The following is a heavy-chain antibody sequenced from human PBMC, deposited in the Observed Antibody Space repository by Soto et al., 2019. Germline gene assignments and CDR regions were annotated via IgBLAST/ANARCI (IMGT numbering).Heavy chain of an antibody. CDR2: SYWDDDK. J-gene: IGHJ6*02. CDR3: AYLPCSGGSCYWFSFSGMDV. CDR1: GFSLSTSGVG. Sequence: QITLKESGPTLVKPTQTLTLTCTFSGFSLSTSGVGVAWIRQPPGKALEWLARSYWDDDKRYRPSLESRLTITKDTSKNQVVLTMTNMDSVDTATYYCAYLPCSGGSCYWFSFSGMDVWGQGTTVTVSS. D-gene: IGHD2-15*01. V-gene: IGHV2-5*02.